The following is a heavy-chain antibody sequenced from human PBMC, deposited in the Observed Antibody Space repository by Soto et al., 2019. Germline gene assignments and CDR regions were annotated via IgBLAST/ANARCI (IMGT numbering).Heavy chain of an antibody. CDR2: IIPLFGTS. Sequence: QVQLVQSGAEVKKPGSSVRVSCKASGGALRKNSITWVRQAPGQGLEWMGEIIPLFGTSNYAQKFQGRVNITADTFTDTTYLALTSLRFGDTAVYYCARAAGYTGYANRGRFDPWGQGTLVTVSS. J-gene: IGHJ5*02. CDR1: GGALRKNS. V-gene: IGHV1-69*06. CDR3: ARAAGYTGYANRGRFDP. D-gene: IGHD5-12*01.